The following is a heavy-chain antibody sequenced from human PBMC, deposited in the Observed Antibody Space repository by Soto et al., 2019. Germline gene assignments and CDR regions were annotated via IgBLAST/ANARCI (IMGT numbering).Heavy chain of an antibody. CDR2: ISDDSSRT. V-gene: IGHV3-23*01. J-gene: IGHJ5*01. D-gene: IGHD3-16*01. CDR1: GFTFNTFE. CDR3: LKGGWLDF. Sequence: EVQLLESGGGLVQPGGSLRLSCAASGFTFNTFEMSWVRQAPGRGLEWVSFISDDSSRTYYADAVKGRFTISRDNSKYTLYLQMNSLTAEDAAVYGCLKGGWLDFWGQGTLVTVSS.